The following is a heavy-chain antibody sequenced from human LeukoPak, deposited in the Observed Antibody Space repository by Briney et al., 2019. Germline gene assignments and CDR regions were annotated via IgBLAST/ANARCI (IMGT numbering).Heavy chain of an antibody. Sequence: GGSLRLSCAASGXTFSNFWMSWVRQAPGKGLEWVANIKQDGSEKYYVDSVKGRFTISRDNAKNSLYLQMNSLRAEDTAVYYCARGADCGGDCFRLSFLYWGQGTLVTVSS. CDR2: IKQDGSEK. V-gene: IGHV3-7*05. CDR1: GXTFSNFW. D-gene: IGHD2-21*02. CDR3: ARGADCGGDCFRLSFLY. J-gene: IGHJ4*02.